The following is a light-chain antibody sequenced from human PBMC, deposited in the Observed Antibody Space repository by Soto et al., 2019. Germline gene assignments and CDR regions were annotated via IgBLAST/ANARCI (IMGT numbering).Light chain of an antibody. CDR1: QSIGSW. V-gene: IGKV1-5*03. CDR3: QQYNTYPST. J-gene: IGKJ2*01. Sequence: IRMTQSPSSLSASTGDRVTITCRASQSIGSWLAWYKQTPGKAPKLLIYKASSLQSGVPSRFSGSGSGTEFTLTISSLQPDDFATYYCQQYNTYPSTFGQGTKLDIK. CDR2: KAS.